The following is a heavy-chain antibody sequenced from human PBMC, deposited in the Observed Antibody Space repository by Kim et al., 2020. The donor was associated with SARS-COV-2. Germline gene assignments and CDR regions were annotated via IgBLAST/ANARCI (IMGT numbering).Heavy chain of an antibody. Sequence: GGSLRLSCAASGFTFSDHYMSWIRQAPGKGLEWVSYISSSGITIYYADSVKGRFTISRDNAKNSLYLQVNSLRAEDTAVYYCARAYYDSSGYYLGYWGQGTLVTVSS. CDR1: GFTFSDHY. CDR3: ARAYYDSSGYYLGY. J-gene: IGHJ4*02. CDR2: ISSSGITI. D-gene: IGHD3-22*01. V-gene: IGHV3-11*01.